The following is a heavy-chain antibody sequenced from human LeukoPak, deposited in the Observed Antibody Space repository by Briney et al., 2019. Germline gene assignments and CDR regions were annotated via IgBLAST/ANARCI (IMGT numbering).Heavy chain of an antibody. CDR2: ISSSSSYI. Sequence: PGGSLRLSCAASGFTFSSYSMNWVRQAPGKGLEWVSSISSSSSYIYYADSVKGRFTISRDNAKNSLYLQMNSLRAEDTAVYYCAKGTGSFLDYYYYYMDVWGKGTTVTVSS. CDR3: AKGTGSFLDYYYYYMDV. CDR1: GFTFSSYS. V-gene: IGHV3-21*04. J-gene: IGHJ6*03. D-gene: IGHD6-13*01.